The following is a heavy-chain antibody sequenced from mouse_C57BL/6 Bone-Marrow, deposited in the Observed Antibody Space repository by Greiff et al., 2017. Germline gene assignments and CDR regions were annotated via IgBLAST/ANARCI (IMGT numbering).Heavy chain of an antibody. D-gene: IGHD1-1*01. V-gene: IGHV1-55*01. J-gene: IGHJ3*01. CDR2: IYPGSGST. Sequence: QVQLQQPGAELVKPGASVKMSCKASGYPFPSYWITWVKQRPGQGLEWIGDIYPGSGSTNYNEKFKSKATLTVDTSSSTAYMQLSSLTSEDSAVYYCALSGSSPLADWGQGTLVTVSA. CDR3: ALSGSSPLAD. CDR1: GYPFPSYW.